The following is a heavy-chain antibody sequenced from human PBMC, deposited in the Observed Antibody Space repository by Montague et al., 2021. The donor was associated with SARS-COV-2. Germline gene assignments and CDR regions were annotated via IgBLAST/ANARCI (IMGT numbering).Heavy chain of an antibody. V-gene: IGHV3-49*04. J-gene: IGHJ4*02. Sequence: SLRLSCAASGFTFDDYAMSWVRQAPGKGLEWVGFIRSKAYGGTTEYAASVKGRFTISRDDSKSIAYLQMNSLKTEDTAVYYCTRDDFWSGYYIWWGQGTLVTVSS. CDR3: TRDDFWSGYYIW. CDR1: GFTFDDYA. D-gene: IGHD3-3*01. CDR2: IRSKAYGGTT.